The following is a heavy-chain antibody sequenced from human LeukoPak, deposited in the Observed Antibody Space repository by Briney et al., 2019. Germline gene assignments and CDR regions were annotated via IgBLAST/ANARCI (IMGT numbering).Heavy chain of an antibody. Sequence: GGSLRLSRATSGFTFSSYSMNWVRQAPGKGLEWVSSISSSSSYIYYADSVKGRFTISRDNAKNSLYLQMNSLRVEDTAVYYCARAPTFSGWFDYWGQGTLVTVSS. D-gene: IGHD6-19*01. CDR3: ARAPTFSGWFDY. CDR1: GFTFSSYS. J-gene: IGHJ4*02. CDR2: ISSSSSYI. V-gene: IGHV3-21*01.